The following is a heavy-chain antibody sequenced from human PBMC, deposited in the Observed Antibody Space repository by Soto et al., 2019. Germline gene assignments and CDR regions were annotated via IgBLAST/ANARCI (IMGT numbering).Heavy chain of an antibody. CDR3: ARSYGSGGYSYNWFDP. Sequence: PSETLSLTCAVSGGSISSGGYSWSWIRQPPGKGLEWIGYIYHSGSTYYNPSLKSRVTISVDRSKNQFSLKLSSVTAADTAVYYCARSYGSGGYSYNWFDPWGRGTLVTVSS. J-gene: IGHJ5*02. CDR1: GGSISSGGYS. D-gene: IGHD3-10*01. V-gene: IGHV4-30-2*01. CDR2: IYHSGST.